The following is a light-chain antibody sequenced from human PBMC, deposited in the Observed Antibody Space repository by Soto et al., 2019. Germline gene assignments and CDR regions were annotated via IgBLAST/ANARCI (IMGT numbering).Light chain of an antibody. CDR1: QAISNY. CDR2: AAS. CDR3: QQYDNLPLT. J-gene: IGKJ4*01. V-gene: IGKV1-33*01. Sequence: DIQMTQSPSSLSASVGDRVTITCQASQAISNYLNWYQQKPGKAPKLLISAASNLETWVPSRFSGSGSGTDFTFTISSLQPEDIATYYCQQYDNLPLTFGGGTKVEIK.